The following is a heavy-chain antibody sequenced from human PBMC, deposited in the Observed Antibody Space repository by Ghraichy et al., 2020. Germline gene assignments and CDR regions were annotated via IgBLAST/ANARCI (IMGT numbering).Heavy chain of an antibody. V-gene: IGHV4-34*01. Sequence: SETLSLTCAVYGGSFSSYYWTWIRQPPGKGLEWIGEGTHSGSTNYNPSLKSRVTISLDTSKNWFSLKLSSVTAADTAVYYCARGYGSGTYYVRPGSYYYFGLDVWGQGTTVTVSS. CDR3: ARGYGSGTYYVRPGSYYYFGLDV. CDR1: GGSFSSYY. J-gene: IGHJ6*02. D-gene: IGHD3-10*01. CDR2: GTHSGST.